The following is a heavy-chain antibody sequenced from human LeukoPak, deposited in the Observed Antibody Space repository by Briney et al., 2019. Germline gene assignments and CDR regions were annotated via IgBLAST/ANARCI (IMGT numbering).Heavy chain of an antibody. CDR1: GVSISSYY. CDR2: IYTSGST. CDR3: ARDHVGGYYDSSGWYAFDI. J-gene: IGHJ3*02. V-gene: IGHV4-4*07. D-gene: IGHD3-22*01. Sequence: SETLSLTCTASGVSISSYYWSWIRQPAGKGLEWIGRIYTSGSTNYNPSLKRRVTISLDTSKKKFSLKLSSVTAADTAVYYCARDHVGGYYDSSGWYAFDIWGQGTMVTVSS.